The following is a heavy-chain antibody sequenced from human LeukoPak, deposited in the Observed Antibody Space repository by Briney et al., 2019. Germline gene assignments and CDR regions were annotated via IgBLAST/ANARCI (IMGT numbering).Heavy chain of an antibody. CDR3: ARTANFAAGYYIDY. D-gene: IGHD6-13*01. CDR1: GFTFSSYT. Sequence: GGSLRLSCAASGFTFSSYTMNWIRQAPGKGLEWVSSISGSSRHKYYADSVKGRFTISRDNAKNSLYLQMNSLRAEDTAVYYCARTANFAAGYYIDYWGQGTLVTVSS. J-gene: IGHJ4*02. CDR2: ISGSSRHK. V-gene: IGHV3-21*01.